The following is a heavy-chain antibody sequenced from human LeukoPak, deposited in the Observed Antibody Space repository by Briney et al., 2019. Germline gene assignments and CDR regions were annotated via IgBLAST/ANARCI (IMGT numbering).Heavy chain of an antibody. CDR1: GGSINDYY. V-gene: IGHV4-59*08. CDR2: IYYSGST. Sequence: PSETLSLTCTVSGGSINDYYWSWIRQPPGKGLEWIGFIYYSGSTNYNPSLKSRVTISVDTSKNQFSLKLSSVTAADTAMYYCASMSCSSTSCYRTGYYYYYMDVWGKGTTITVSS. CDR3: ASMSCSSTSCYRTGYYYYYMDV. D-gene: IGHD2-2*02. J-gene: IGHJ6*03.